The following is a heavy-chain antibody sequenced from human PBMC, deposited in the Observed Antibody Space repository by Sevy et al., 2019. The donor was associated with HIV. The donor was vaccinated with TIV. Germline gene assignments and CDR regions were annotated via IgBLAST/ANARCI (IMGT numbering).Heavy chain of an antibody. CDR1: GFTFSSYA. CDR3: GKFSPSRHREQLAPLVGAAEYFQH. J-gene: IGHJ1*01. V-gene: IGHV3-23*01. D-gene: IGHD6-6*01. CDR2: ISGSGGST. Sequence: GGSLRLSCAASGFTFSSYAMSWVRQAPGKGLEWVSAISGSGGSTYYADSVKGRFTISRDNSKNTLYLQMNSLRAEDTAVYYCGKFSPSRHREQLAPLVGAAEYFQHWGQCTLVTVSS.